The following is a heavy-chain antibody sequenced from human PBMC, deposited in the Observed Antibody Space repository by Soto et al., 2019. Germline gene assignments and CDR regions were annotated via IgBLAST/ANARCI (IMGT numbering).Heavy chain of an antibody. CDR1: GFIFSTNW. D-gene: IGHD4-17*01. CDR2: IKPDGSDK. Sequence: GGSLRLSCEASGFIFSTNWMSWVRQAPGRGLEWVANIKPDGSDKKYIDSVEGRFTISRDNAKNSLYLQMDNLVVEDTATYYCARYHFGDYAFDSWGQGTLVTVSS. V-gene: IGHV3-7*04. J-gene: IGHJ4*02. CDR3: ARYHFGDYAFDS.